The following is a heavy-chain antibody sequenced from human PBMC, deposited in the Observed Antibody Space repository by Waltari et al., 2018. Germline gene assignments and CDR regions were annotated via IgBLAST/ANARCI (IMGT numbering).Heavy chain of an antibody. D-gene: IGHD2-15*01. V-gene: IGHV4-4*02. CDR2: VLGSGRT. Sequence: QLQLQESGLGLVKPSGTLSPICAVSGDSMNYWWSWVRQPPGKGLEWIGQVLGSGRTNYNPSFASRVTISLDTSTHQFALKMTSATAADTALYYCARDRGRGLYLDTWGQGILVTVSP. J-gene: IGHJ4*02. CDR3: ARDRGRGLYLDT. CDR1: GDSMNYW.